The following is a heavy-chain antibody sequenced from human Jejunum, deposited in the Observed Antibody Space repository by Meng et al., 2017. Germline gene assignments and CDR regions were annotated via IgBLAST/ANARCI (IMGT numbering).Heavy chain of an antibody. Sequence: VPRVPSAAEGKGPGASVKVSRKASGYTFTDYYLYWVRQAPGQGLEWMGRINTRTGGTIYTQKFYGRVTMTRDTSISTTYMELSRLRSDDTAVYYCARELISYAFDYWGQGSLVTVSS. D-gene: IGHD1-26*01. J-gene: IGHJ4*02. V-gene: IGHV1-2*06. CDR1: GYTFTDYY. CDR2: INTRTGGT. CDR3: ARELISYAFDY.